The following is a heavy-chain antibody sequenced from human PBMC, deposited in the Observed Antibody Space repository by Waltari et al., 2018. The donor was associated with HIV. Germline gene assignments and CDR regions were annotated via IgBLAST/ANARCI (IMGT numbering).Heavy chain of an antibody. Sequence: EVQLVESGGGLVQPGRSLRLSCAASGFTFDDYAIHWVRQAPGKGLEWVSGISWNSGTIGYADSVKGRFTISRDNAKNSLDRQVNSLRAEDTAWYYCAKDKRSGYGGNSVWYFDLWGRGTLVTVSS. CDR1: GFTFDDYA. CDR3: AKDKRSGYGGNSVWYFDL. CDR2: ISWNSGTI. J-gene: IGHJ2*01. D-gene: IGHD4-17*01. V-gene: IGHV3-9*01.